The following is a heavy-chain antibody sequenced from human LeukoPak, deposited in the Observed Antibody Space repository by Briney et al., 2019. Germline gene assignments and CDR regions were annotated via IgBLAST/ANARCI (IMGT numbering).Heavy chain of an antibody. CDR3: ANGDGFDY. Sequence: GGSLRLSCATSGFTLSTYWMSWVRQAPGKGLEWVTNIKQDGSETYYADSVKGRFTIFRDNAKNSLYLQMDSLRVEDTAVYYCANGDGFDYWGQGTLVIVSS. V-gene: IGHV3-7*01. J-gene: IGHJ4*02. CDR1: GFTLSTYW. CDR2: IKQDGSET. D-gene: IGHD5-24*01.